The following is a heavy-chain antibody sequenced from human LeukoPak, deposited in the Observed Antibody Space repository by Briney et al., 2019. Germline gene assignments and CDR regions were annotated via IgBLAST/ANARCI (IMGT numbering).Heavy chain of an antibody. CDR1: GGTFSSYA. CDR3: ASPDPTNVEMATISDAFDI. D-gene: IGHD5-24*01. CDR2: IIPIFGTA. Sequence: SVKVSCKASGGTFSSYAIGWVRQAPGQGLEWMGGIIPIFGTANYAQKFQGRVTITADESTSTAYMELSSLRSEDTAVYYCASPDPTNVEMATISDAFDIWGQGTMITVSS. J-gene: IGHJ3*02. V-gene: IGHV1-69*13.